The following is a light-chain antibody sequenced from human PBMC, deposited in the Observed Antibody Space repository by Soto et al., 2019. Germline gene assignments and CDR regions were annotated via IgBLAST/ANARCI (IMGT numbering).Light chain of an antibody. CDR1: QTISSSY. V-gene: IGKV3-20*01. CDR2: GAS. Sequence: VLTQSPGTLSLSPGERATISCRASQTISSSYLAWYQHKPGQAPRLLIYGASSRATGIPHRFSGSGSGTDFTLTISSLEPEDCGVYYCQQYGGSPPYTFGQGTRLEIK. J-gene: IGKJ2*01. CDR3: QQYGGSPPYT.